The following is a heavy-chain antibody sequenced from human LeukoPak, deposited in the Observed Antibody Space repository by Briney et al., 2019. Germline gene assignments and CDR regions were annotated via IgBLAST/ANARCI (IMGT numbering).Heavy chain of an antibody. V-gene: IGHV4-59*01. CDR2: IYHSGST. Sequence: SETLSLTCTVFGGSISSYYWSWIRQPPGKGPEWIEYIYHSGSTKYNASLKSRVTISVDTSKNQLSLKLTSVTAADTAVYYCARGRNWNEPIDYWGQGTLVTVSS. J-gene: IGHJ4*02. D-gene: IGHD1-1*01. CDR3: ARGRNWNEPIDY. CDR1: GGSISSYY.